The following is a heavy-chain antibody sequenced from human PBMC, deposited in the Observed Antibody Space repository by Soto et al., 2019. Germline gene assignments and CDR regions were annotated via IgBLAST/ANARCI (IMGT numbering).Heavy chain of an antibody. CDR2: IIPIFGTA. J-gene: IGHJ5*02. CDR3: ARDRFKGVGHYDSSGYYHNWFDP. V-gene: IGHV1-69*06. CDR1: GGTFSRYA. Sequence: SVKVSCKASGGTFSRYAISWVRQAPGQGREWMGGIIPIFGTANYAQKFQGGVTITADKSTSTAYMELSSLRSENTAVYYCARDRFKGVGHYDSSGYYHNWFDPWGQGTLVTVSS. D-gene: IGHD3-22*01.